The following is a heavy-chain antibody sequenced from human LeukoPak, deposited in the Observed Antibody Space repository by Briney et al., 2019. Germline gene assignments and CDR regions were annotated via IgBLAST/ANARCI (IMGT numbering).Heavy chain of an antibody. CDR2: INTGNGNT. J-gene: IGHJ4*01. V-gene: IGHV1-3*04. CDR3: ARDRAMADC. D-gene: IGHD5-18*01. CDR1: GYIFTSYP. Sequence: ASVKVSCKASGYIFTSYPIHWVRQAPGQRLEWMGWINTGNGNTKYSQRFEGRVTVTTDTSAAAAYMELSSLRPEDTAVYYCARDRAMADCWGQEPWSPSPQ.